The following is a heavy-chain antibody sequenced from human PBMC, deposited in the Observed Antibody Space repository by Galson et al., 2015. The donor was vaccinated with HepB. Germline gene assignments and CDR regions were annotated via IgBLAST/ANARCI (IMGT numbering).Heavy chain of an antibody. Sequence: SLRLSCAASGFTFSNAWMSWVRQAPGKGLEWVGRIKSKTDGGTTDYAAPVKGRFTISRDDSKNTLYLQMNSLKTEDTAVYYCTTGISSSWSRGDDYWGQGTLVTVSS. CDR2: IKSKTDGGTT. J-gene: IGHJ4*02. CDR1: GFTFSNAW. CDR3: TTGISSSWSRGDDY. V-gene: IGHV3-15*01. D-gene: IGHD6-6*01.